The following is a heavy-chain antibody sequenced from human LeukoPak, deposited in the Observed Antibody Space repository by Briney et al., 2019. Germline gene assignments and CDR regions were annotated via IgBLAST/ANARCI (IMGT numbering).Heavy chain of an antibody. D-gene: IGHD3-3*01. J-gene: IGHJ4*02. CDR3: AKGQGGDFWSGSAYFD. Sequence: PGVSLRLSCAASAFTFNTYAMSWVRQAPGKGLEWVSGISGSGTGTYYADSVKGRFTISRDNSKNTLYLQMNSLRAEDTAVYYCAKGQGGDFWSGSAYFDWGQGSLVTDSS. CDR2: ISGSGTGT. V-gene: IGHV3-23*01. CDR1: AFTFNTYA.